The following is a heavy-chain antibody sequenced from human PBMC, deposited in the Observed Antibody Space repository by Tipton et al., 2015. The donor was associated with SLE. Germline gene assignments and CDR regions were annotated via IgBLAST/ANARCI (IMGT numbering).Heavy chain of an antibody. V-gene: IGHV3-30*02. D-gene: IGHD6-19*01. CDR2: IRYDGSNK. Sequence: SGFTFSSYGMHWVRQAPGKGLEWVAFIRYDGSNKYYADSVKGRFTISRHNAKNSLYLQMKSLRAEETAVYYCARGIAVWGQGTLVTVSS. CDR1: GFTFSSYG. J-gene: IGHJ4*02. CDR3: ARGIAV.